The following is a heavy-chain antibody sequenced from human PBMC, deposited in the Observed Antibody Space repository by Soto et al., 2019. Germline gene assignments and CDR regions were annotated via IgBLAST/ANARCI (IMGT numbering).Heavy chain of an antibody. CDR3: ARHPGSTFDY. D-gene: IGHD3-10*01. J-gene: IGHJ4*02. Sequence: EVQLVESGGGLVQPGGSLRLSCAASGFSFSSYWMTWVRQAPGKGLEWVANIKQDGSEQYYVDSVQGRFTISRDNAKNSLELQMNSLRAEDTAVYYCARHPGSTFDYWGQGTLVTVSS. V-gene: IGHV3-7*01. CDR1: GFSFSSYW. CDR2: IKQDGSEQ.